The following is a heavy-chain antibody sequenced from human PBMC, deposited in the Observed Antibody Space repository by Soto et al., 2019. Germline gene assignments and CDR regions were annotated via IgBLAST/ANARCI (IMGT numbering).Heavy chain of an antibody. J-gene: IGHJ4*02. Sequence: SVNVSCKSSGGTFSSYAISWGRRAPGQGLECMGGIIPIFGTANYAQKFQGRVTITADESTSTAYMELSSLRSEDTAVYYCARASMYYYDSSGYSFDYWGQGTLVTVSS. CDR3: ARASMYYYDSSGYSFDY. D-gene: IGHD3-22*01. CDR1: GGTFSSYA. V-gene: IGHV1-69*13. CDR2: IIPIFGTA.